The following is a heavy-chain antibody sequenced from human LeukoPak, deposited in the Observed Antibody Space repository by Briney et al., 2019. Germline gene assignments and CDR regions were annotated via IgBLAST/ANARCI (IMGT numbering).Heavy chain of an antibody. V-gene: IGHV4-39*07. Sequence: PSQTLSLTCTVSGGSISSSSYYWGWIRQPPGKGLEWIGSIYYSGSTYYNPSLKSRVTISVDTSKNQFSLKVSSVTAADTAVYYCARDIAPPVYDFWSESQIGYYFDYWGQGTLVTVSS. CDR1: GGSISSSSYY. D-gene: IGHD3-3*01. CDR2: IYYSGST. CDR3: ARDIAPPVYDFWSESQIGYYFDY. J-gene: IGHJ4*02.